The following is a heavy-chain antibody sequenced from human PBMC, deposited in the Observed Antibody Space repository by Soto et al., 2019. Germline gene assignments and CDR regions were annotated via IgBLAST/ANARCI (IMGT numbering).Heavy chain of an antibody. J-gene: IGHJ4*02. D-gene: IGHD5-12*01. CDR2: ISYDGSNK. CDR1: GFTFSSYA. V-gene: IGHV3-30-3*01. Sequence: QVQLVESGGGVVQPGRSLRLSCAASGFTFSSYAMHWVRQAPGKGLEWVAVISYDGSNKYYADSVKGRFTISRDNSKNPVYLQKDSLRGEETAVYYCARGRRDPIIDGYNLGYWGQGTLVTVSS. CDR3: ARGRRDPIIDGYNLGY.